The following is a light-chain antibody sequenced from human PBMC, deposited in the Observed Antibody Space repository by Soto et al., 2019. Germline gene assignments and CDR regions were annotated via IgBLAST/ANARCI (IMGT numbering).Light chain of an antibody. V-gene: IGLV2-8*01. CDR3: SSYAGNNIVV. CDR2: EVS. Sequence: QSALTQPPSVSGSPGQSVTISCSGTSGDVGGYNYVSWYQQHPCTAPKLVIYEVSERPSAVPDRFSGSKSGNTASLTVSGLQADDEADYYCSSYAGNNIVVFGGGTKVTVL. J-gene: IGLJ2*01. CDR1: SGDVGGYNY.